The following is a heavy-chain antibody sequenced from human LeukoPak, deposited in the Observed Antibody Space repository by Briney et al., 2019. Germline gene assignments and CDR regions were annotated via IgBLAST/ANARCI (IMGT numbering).Heavy chain of an antibody. CDR2: ISGSGGST. J-gene: IGHJ4*02. Sequence: GGSLRLSCAASGFTFSSYGMSWVRQAPGKGLEWVSDISGSGGSTYYADSVKGRFTISRDNSKNTLYLQMNSLRAEDTAVYYCAKGQGSEIDYWGQGTLVTVSS. CDR3: AKGQGSEIDY. V-gene: IGHV3-23*01. D-gene: IGHD3-10*01. CDR1: GFTFSSYG.